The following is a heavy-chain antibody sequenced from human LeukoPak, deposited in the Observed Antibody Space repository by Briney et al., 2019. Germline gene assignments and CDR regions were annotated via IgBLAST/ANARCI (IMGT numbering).Heavy chain of an antibody. CDR3: ARWGATSLKVKYFDY. CDR2: INPNSGGT. CDR1: GYTFTGYY. Sequence: GASVKVSCKASGYTFTGYYMHWVRQAPGQGLEWMGWINPNSGGTNYAQKFQGRVTMTRDTSISTAYMELSRLRSDDTAVYYCARWGATSLKVKYFDYGGQEPLVTVSS. J-gene: IGHJ4*02. D-gene: IGHD5-12*01. V-gene: IGHV1-2*02.